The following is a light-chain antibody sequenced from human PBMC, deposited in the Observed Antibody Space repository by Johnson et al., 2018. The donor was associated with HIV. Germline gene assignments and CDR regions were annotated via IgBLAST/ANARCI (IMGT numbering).Light chain of an antibody. CDR3: ETWESSLSAGYV. CDR2: ENN. Sequence: QPVLTQPPSVSAAPGQKVTISCSGTTSNIGDNFVSWYQQFPGTAPKLLIFENNKRPSGIPDRFSGSKSGTSATLGITGLQTGDEADYYCETWESSLSAGYVFGAGTKVTVL. CDR1: TSNIGDNF. V-gene: IGLV1-51*02. J-gene: IGLJ1*01.